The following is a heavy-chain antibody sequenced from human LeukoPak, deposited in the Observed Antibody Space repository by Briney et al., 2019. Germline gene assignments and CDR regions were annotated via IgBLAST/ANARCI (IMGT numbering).Heavy chain of an antibody. CDR1: GFPFRSYW. Sequence: PGGSLRLSCAASGFPFRSYWMHWVRQAPGKGLVWVARIDNDAYSLFYADSVKGRFTISRDNSKNTMFLQMNRLRDEDTAVYYCARGLRGPDYWGQGTQVTVSS. V-gene: IGHV3-74*01. J-gene: IGHJ4*02. CDR2: IDNDAYSL. CDR3: ARGLRGPDY.